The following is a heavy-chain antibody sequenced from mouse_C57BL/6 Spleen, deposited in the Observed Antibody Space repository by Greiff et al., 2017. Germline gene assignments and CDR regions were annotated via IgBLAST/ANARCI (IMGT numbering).Heavy chain of an antibody. CDR2: IDPEDGDT. CDR1: GFNIKDYY. J-gene: IGHJ3*01. D-gene: IGHD4-1*01. Sequence: VQLKQSGAELVRPGASVKLSCTASGFNIKDYYMHWVKQRPEQGLEWIGRIDPEDGDTEYAPKFQGQATMTADTSSNTAYLQLSSLTSEDTAVYYCTSTGRVSWFAYWGQGTLVTVSA. CDR3: TSTGRVSWFAY. V-gene: IGHV14-1*01.